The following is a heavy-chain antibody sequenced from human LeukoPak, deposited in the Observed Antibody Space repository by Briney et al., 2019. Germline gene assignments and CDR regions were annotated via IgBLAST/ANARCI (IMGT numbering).Heavy chain of an antibody. J-gene: IGHJ3*02. CDR2: IDYTGSS. Sequence: SGTLSLTCTVSGGAISSYYWSWVRQPPGKGLEWIGYIDYTGSSNYNPSLKSRVTISVDTSKNQFSLKLSSVTAADTAVYYCARDTSMVRGVFTFDIWGQGTMVTVSS. CDR3: ARDTSMVRGVFTFDI. D-gene: IGHD3-10*01. V-gene: IGHV4-59*01. CDR1: GGAISSYY.